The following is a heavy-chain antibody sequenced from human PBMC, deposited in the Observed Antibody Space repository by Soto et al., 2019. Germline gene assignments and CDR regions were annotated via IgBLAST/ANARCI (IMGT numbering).Heavy chain of an antibody. CDR3: ARETPPSGYSSGWYGVGAFDI. V-gene: IGHV1-8*01. CDR1: GYTFTSYD. D-gene: IGHD6-19*01. CDR2: MNPNSGNT. Sequence: GASVKVSCKASGYTFTSYDINWVRQATGQGLEWMGWMNPNSGNTGYAQKFQGRVTMTRNTSISTAYMELSSLRSEDTAVYYCARETPPSGYSSGWYGVGAFDIWGQGTMVTVSS. J-gene: IGHJ3*02.